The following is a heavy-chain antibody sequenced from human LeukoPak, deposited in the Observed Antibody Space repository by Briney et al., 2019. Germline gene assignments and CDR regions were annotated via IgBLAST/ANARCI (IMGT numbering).Heavy chain of an antibody. CDR3: ARVESSSRGFDP. Sequence: SETLPLTCTVSGGSISSYYWSWIRQPPGKGLEWIGYIYYSGSTNYNPSLKSRVTISVDTSKNQFSLKLSSVTAADTAVYYCARVESSSRGFDPWGQGTLVTVSS. CDR2: IYYSGST. J-gene: IGHJ5*02. D-gene: IGHD6-13*01. V-gene: IGHV4-59*01. CDR1: GGSISSYY.